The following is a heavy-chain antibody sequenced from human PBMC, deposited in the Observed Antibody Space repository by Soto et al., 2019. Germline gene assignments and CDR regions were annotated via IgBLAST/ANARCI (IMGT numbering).Heavy chain of an antibody. J-gene: IGHJ5*02. CDR3: ARDGSYDFWSGYYTGGGKQRINWFDP. V-gene: IGHV3-21*01. Sequence: GGSLRLSCAASGFTFSSYSMNWVRQAPGKGLEWVSSISSSSSYIYYADSVKGRFTISRDNAKNSLYLQMNSLRAEDTAVYYCARDGSYDFWSGYYTGGGKQRINWFDPWGQGTLVTVSS. CDR2: ISSSSSYI. CDR1: GFTFSSYS. D-gene: IGHD3-3*01.